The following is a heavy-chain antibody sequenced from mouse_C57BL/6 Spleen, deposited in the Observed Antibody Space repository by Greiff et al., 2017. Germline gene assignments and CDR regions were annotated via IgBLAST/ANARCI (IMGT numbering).Heavy chain of an antibody. CDR3: ASLYYYGFDY. CDR1: GFTFTDYY. V-gene: IGHV7-3*01. J-gene: IGHJ2*01. D-gene: IGHD1-1*01. Sequence: EVMLVESGGGLVQPGGSLSLSCAASGFTFTDYYMSWVRQPPGKALEWLGFIRNKANGYTTEYSASVKGRFTISRDNSQSILYLQMNAQRAEDSATYYCASLYYYGFDYWGQGTTLTVSS. CDR2: IRNKANGYTT.